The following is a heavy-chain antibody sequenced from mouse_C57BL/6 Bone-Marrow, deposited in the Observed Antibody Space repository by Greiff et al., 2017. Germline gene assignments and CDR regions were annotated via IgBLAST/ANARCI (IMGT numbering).Heavy chain of an antibody. J-gene: IGHJ4*01. CDR1: GFNIKDDY. V-gene: IGHV14-4*01. CDR3: TQAYYSNYPY. CDR2: IDPENGDT. Sequence: EVQVVESGAELVRPGASVKLSCTASGFNIKDDYMHWVKQRPEQGLEWIGWIDPENGDTEYASKFQGKATITADTSSNTAYLQLSSLTSEDTAVYYCTQAYYSNYPYWGQGTSVTVSS. D-gene: IGHD2-5*01.